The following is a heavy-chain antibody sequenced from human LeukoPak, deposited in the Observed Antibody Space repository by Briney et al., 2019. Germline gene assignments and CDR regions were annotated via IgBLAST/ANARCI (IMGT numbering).Heavy chain of an antibody. D-gene: IGHD1-26*01. CDR2: ITGSGGST. Sequence: QPGGSLRLSCAASGLTFSDVWMSWVRQAPGKGLEWVSGITGSGGSTYHAESVKGRFTISRDNSKNTLYLEMNSLRAEDTAVYFCATRPASETYYAVFDYWGQGTLVTVSS. CDR3: ATRPASETYYAVFDY. J-gene: IGHJ4*02. V-gene: IGHV3-23*01. CDR1: GLTFSDVW.